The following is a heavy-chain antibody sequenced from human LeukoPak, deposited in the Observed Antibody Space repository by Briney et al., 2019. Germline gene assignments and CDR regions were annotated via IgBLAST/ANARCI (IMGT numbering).Heavy chain of an antibody. V-gene: IGHV3-23*01. Sequence: PGGSLRLSCAASGFTFSSYAMSWVRQAPGKGLEWVSSIDASGGSTYYADSVKGRFTISRDNSKNTLFLQMSSLRAEDTAVYYCAKRSGSGWYGWFAPWGQGSLVTVSS. CDR3: AKRSGSGWYGWFAP. CDR2: IDASGGST. J-gene: IGHJ5*02. CDR1: GFTFSSYA. D-gene: IGHD6-19*01.